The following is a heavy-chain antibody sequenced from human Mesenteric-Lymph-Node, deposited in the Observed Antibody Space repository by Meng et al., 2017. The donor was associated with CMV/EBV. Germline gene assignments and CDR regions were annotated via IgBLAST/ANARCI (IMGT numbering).Heavy chain of an antibody. CDR2: ISGSGSTT. CDR3: ARTKKDSCYMCYEYYGMDV. D-gene: IGHD6-13*01. J-gene: IGHJ6*02. V-gene: IGHV3-11*01. CDR1: GFTFSDYY. Sequence: GESLKISCAASGFTFSDYYMSWIRQAPGKGLEWVSYISGSGSTTYYADSVKGRFTISRDNAKNSLYLQMNSLRAEDTAVYYCARTKKDSCYMCYEYYGMDVWGQGTTVTVSS.